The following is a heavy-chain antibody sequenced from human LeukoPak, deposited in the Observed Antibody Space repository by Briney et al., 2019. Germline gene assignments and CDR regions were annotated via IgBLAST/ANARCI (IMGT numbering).Heavy chain of an antibody. CDR2: IAPDGSDT. V-gene: IGHV3-7*05. D-gene: IGHD4-17*01. CDR3: AKEGVAVTTRGAYFDY. J-gene: IGHJ4*02. Sequence: GGSLRLSCAASGFSISRHWMYWVRQAPGKGLEWVANIAPDGSDTFYVDSVKGRFTISRDNAQNSLYLQMNSLRAEDTAVYYCAKEGVAVTTRGAYFDYWGQGTLVTVSS. CDR1: GFSISRHW.